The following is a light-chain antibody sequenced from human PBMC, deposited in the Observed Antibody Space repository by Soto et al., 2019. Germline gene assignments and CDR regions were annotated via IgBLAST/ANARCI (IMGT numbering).Light chain of an antibody. Sequence: EIVLTQSPATLSLSPGETATLSCRSSQSGSSSFLAWYQQKPGQAPRLLIYGASNRATGIPDRFSGSGSGTDFTLTISRLEPEDFAVYYCQQYGSSRYTFGQGTKLELK. CDR3: QQYGSSRYT. CDR2: GAS. V-gene: IGKV3-20*01. J-gene: IGKJ2*01. CDR1: QSGSSSF.